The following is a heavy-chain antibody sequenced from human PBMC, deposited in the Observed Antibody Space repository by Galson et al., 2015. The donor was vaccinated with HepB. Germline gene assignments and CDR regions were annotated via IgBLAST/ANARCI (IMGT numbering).Heavy chain of an antibody. CDR1: GFTFSNYW. CDR3: TGGFDL. CDR2: IKQDGSEK. J-gene: IGHJ5*02. Sequence: LRLSCAASGFTFSNYWMNWIRQAPGKGPEWLANIKQDGSEKFYMDSVRGRFTISRDNAENSLYLQMNSLRAEDTAVYYCTGGFDLWGQGTLVTVSS. V-gene: IGHV3-7*05.